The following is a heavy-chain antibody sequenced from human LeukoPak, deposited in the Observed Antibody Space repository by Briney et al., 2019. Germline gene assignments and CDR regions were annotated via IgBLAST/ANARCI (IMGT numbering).Heavy chain of an antibody. D-gene: IGHD1-26*01. V-gene: IGHV3-23*01. Sequence: GGSLRLSCAAPRFSFSAYPMGLVRRAPGKGLEWVSGISASGDVTFHADPVKGRFTISRDNSKNTLYLQLNSLRAEDTAEYYCAKSLLTTASGTGRAFDIWGQGTMVTVSS. CDR1: RFSFSAYP. CDR2: ISASGDVT. J-gene: IGHJ3*02. CDR3: AKSLLTTASGTGRAFDI.